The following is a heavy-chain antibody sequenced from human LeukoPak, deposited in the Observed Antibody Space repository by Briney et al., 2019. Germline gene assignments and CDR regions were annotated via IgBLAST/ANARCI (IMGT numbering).Heavy chain of an antibody. CDR2: IYSGGST. D-gene: IGHD3-16*01. J-gene: IGHJ3*02. Sequence: GGSLRLSCAASGFTVSSNYMSWVRQAPGKGLEWVSVIYSGGSTYYADSVKGRFSISRDKSKNALYVQMNTLRAEDTAVYYCVRGGGDDAFDIWGQGTMVTVSS. CDR1: GFTVSSNY. CDR3: VRGGGDDAFDI. V-gene: IGHV3-66*01.